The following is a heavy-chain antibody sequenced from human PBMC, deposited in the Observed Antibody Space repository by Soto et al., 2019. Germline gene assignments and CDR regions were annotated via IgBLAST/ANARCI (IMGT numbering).Heavy chain of an antibody. V-gene: IGHV3-11*01. CDR3: ARGCSGGSCYDDHPHPFDL. Sequence: PGVSLRLSCAASGFTFSDYYMSWIRQAPGKGLEWVSYISSSGSTIYYADSVKGRFTISRDNAKNSLYLQMNSLRAEDTAVYYCARGCSGGSCYDDHPHPFDLCGQGRSATVS. CDR2: ISSSGSTI. D-gene: IGHD2-15*01. J-gene: IGHJ3*01. CDR1: GFTFSDYY.